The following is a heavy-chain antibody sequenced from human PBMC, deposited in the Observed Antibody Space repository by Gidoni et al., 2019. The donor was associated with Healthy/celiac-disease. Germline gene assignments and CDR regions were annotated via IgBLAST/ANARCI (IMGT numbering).Heavy chain of an antibody. CDR1: GGSISSYY. V-gene: IGHV4-59*01. D-gene: IGHD4-17*01. CDR2: IYYSGST. Sequence: QVQLQESGAGLVKPSETLSITCTVYGGSISSYYWSWIRQPPGKGLEWIGYIYYSGSTNYNPSLKSRVTISVDTSKNQFSLKLSSVTAADTAVYYCARGYGDYGLYFQHWGQGTLVTVSS. J-gene: IGHJ1*01. CDR3: ARGYGDYGLYFQH.